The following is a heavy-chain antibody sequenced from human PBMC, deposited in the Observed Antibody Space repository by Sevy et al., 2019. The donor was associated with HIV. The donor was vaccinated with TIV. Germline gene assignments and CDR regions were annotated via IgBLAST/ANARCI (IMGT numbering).Heavy chain of an antibody. CDR2: ISYDGSNK. Sequence: GGSLRLSCAASGFTFSSYGMHWVRQAPGKGLEWVAVISYDGSNKYYAYSVKGRFTISRDNSKNTLYLQMNSLRAEDTAVYYCAKERAYGSGSSSFDYWGQGTLVTVSS. D-gene: IGHD3-10*01. V-gene: IGHV3-30*18. CDR3: AKERAYGSGSSSFDY. CDR1: GFTFSSYG. J-gene: IGHJ4*02.